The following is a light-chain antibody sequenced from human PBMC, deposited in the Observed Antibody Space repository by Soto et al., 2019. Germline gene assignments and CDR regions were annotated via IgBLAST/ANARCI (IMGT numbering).Light chain of an antibody. V-gene: IGLV2-14*01. Sequence: QSVLTQPASVSGSPGQSITISCTGTSSDVGYYNYVSWYQQKPGKAPKLLIYEVGHRPSGVSNRFSGSKSGNTASLTISGLQAEDEADYYCSSYTSLTTRVVFGGGTKVTVL. CDR1: SSDVGYYNY. CDR2: EVG. J-gene: IGLJ3*02. CDR3: SSYTSLTTRVV.